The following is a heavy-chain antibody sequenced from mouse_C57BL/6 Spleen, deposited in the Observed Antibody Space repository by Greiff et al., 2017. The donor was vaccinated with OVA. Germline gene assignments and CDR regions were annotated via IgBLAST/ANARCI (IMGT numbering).Heavy chain of an antibody. V-gene: IGHV14-1*01. D-gene: IGHD1-1*01. CDR2: IDPEDGDT. CDR1: GFNIKDYY. Sequence: VQLQQSGAELVRPGASVKLSCTASGFNIKDYYMHWVKQRPEQGLEWIGRIDPEDGDTEYAPKFQGKATMTADTSSNTAYLPLSSLTSEDTAVYYCTADYYGSRRDYWGQGTTLTVSS. J-gene: IGHJ2*01. CDR3: TADYYGSRRDY.